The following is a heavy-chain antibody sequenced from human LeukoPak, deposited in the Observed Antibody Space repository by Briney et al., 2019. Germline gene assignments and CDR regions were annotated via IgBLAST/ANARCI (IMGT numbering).Heavy chain of an antibody. CDR2: IKNKADGRTT. Sequence: GGSLRLSCAASGFTFSIGWMSWVRQAPGKGLEWVGRIKNKADGRTTDLAAPVKGRFTISRDDSKNTLYLQMNSLKTEDTAVYYCTTVGYYDSSAPYWGQGTLVTVSS. CDR3: TTVGYYDSSAPY. V-gene: IGHV3-15*01. J-gene: IGHJ4*02. D-gene: IGHD3-22*01. CDR1: GFTFSIGW.